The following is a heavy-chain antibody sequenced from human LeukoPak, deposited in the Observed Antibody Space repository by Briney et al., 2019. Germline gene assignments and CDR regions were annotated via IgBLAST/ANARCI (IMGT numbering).Heavy chain of an antibody. Sequence: GGSLRLSCAASGFTVSSNYMSWVRQAPGKGLECVSVIFKDGTSYYTDSVKGRFTISRDNSKNTVYLQMNSLRAEGTAVYYCARAPYYSDFVVSHDEDWGQGTLVTVSS. D-gene: IGHD3-22*01. CDR1: GFTVSSNY. V-gene: IGHV3-53*01. CDR2: IFKDGTS. J-gene: IGHJ4*02. CDR3: ARAPYYSDFVVSHDED.